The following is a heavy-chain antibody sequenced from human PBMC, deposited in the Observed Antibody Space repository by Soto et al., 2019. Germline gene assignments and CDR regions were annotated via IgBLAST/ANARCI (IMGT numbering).Heavy chain of an antibody. CDR3: ARGISITGAANNWFDP. CDR2: IYSSGST. D-gene: IGHD3-10*01. CDR1: GGSINSGSYY. Sequence: QVQLQESGPGLVKPSQTLSLTCTVSGGSINSGSYYWSWIRRRPGEGLEWIGYIYSSGSTYHNPSLESRVTISGDTSKNQFSLKLSFVSAADTAVYYCARGISITGAANNWFDPWGQRTLVTVSS. J-gene: IGHJ5*02. V-gene: IGHV4-31*03.